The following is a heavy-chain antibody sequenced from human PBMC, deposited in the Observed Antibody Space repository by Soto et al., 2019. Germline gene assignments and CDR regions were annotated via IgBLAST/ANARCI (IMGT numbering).Heavy chain of an antibody. CDR3: ARGNILTGYYHNYYYYYGMDV. J-gene: IGHJ6*02. D-gene: IGHD3-9*01. CDR1: GFTLNTYA. Sequence: GGSLRLSCAASGFTLNTYAMHWVRQVPGKGLEWVSSISSSSSYIYYADSVKGRFTISRDNAKNSLYLQMNSLRAEDTAVYYCARGNILTGYYHNYYYYYGMDVWGQGTTVTVSS. V-gene: IGHV3-21*01. CDR2: ISSSSSYI.